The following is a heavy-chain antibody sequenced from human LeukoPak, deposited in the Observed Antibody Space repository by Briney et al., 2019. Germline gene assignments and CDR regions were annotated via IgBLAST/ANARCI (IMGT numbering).Heavy chain of an antibody. V-gene: IGHV4-34*01. Sequence: SETLSLSCAVYGVSFSGYYWILIRQPPGKGLLWIGEINHSGSTNYNPSLKSRVTISVDTSKNQFSLKLSSVTAADTAVYYCASRGTYYYDSSGYPWGQGTLVTVSS. CDR1: GVSFSGYY. J-gene: IGHJ5*02. D-gene: IGHD3-22*01. CDR2: INHSGST. CDR3: ASRGTYYYDSSGYP.